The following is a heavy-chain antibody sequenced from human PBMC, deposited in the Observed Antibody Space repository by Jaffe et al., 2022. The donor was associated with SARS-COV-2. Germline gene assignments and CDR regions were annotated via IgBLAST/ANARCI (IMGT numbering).Heavy chain of an antibody. CDR2: IYYSGST. Sequence: QLQLQESGPGLVKPSETLSLTCTVSGGSISSSSYYWGWIRQPPGKGLEWIGSIYYSGSTYYNPSLKSRVTISVDTSKNQFSLKLSSVTAADTAVYYCARHGGGEVHYYGSGKTIWGPYYGMDVWGQGTTVTVSS. CDR1: GGSISSSSYY. J-gene: IGHJ6*02. D-gene: IGHD3-10*01. V-gene: IGHV4-39*01. CDR3: ARHGGGEVHYYGSGKTIWGPYYGMDV.